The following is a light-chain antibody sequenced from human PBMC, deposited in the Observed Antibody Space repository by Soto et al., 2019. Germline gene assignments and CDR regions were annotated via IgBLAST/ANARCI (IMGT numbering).Light chain of an antibody. J-gene: IGKJ5*01. CDR2: GAS. Sequence: QKLSSYLAWDQQKPGQAPRLLIYGASNRATGIPARFSGSGSGTDFTLTISSLEPEDFAVYCCQQRSNWPPITVGQGTRLEI. CDR1: QKLSSY. V-gene: IGKV3-11*01. CDR3: QQRSNWPPIT.